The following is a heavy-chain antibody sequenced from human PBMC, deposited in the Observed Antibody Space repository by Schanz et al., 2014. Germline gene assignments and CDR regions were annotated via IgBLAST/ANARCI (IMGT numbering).Heavy chain of an antibody. Sequence: EVQLMESGGGLVQPGGSLRLSCTASGFTFSSYSMNWVRQAPGKGLEWVSAISGSGGSTYYADSVKGRFTISRDNSKNTLYLQMNSLRAEDTAVYYCAKGRFGELSAFDIWGQGTMGTVSS. CDR3: AKGRFGELSAFDI. J-gene: IGHJ3*02. CDR2: ISGSGGST. CDR1: GFTFSSYS. V-gene: IGHV3-23*01. D-gene: IGHD3-10*01.